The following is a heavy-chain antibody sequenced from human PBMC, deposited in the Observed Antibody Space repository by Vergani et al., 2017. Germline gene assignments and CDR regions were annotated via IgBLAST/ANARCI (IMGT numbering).Heavy chain of an antibody. D-gene: IGHD1-26*01. CDR2: ISGSGGST. V-gene: IGHV3-23*01. J-gene: IGHJ4*02. Sequence: EVQLLESGGGLVQPGGSLRLSCAASGFTFSSYAMSWVRQAPGEGLEWVSAISGSGGSTYYADSVKGRFTISRDNSKNTLYLQMNSLRAEDTAVYYCAKRPERVGATGVSDYWGQGTLVTVSS. CDR3: AKRPERVGATGVSDY. CDR1: GFTFSSYA.